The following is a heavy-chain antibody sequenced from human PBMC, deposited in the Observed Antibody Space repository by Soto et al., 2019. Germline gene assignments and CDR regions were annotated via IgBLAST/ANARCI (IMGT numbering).Heavy chain of an antibody. D-gene: IGHD6-13*01. CDR1: GGTFSSYA. Sequence: GASVKVSCKASGGTFSSYAISWVRQAPGQGLEWMGGIIPIFGTANYAQKFQGRVTITADESTSTAYMELRSLRSDDTAVYYCARDPSSSCYDPCLDVWGQGTTVTVSS. CDR2: IIPIFGTA. CDR3: ARDPSSSCYDPCLDV. J-gene: IGHJ6*02. V-gene: IGHV1-69*13.